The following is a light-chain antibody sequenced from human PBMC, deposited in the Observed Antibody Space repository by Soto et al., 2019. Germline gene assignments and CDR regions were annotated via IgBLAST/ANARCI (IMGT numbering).Light chain of an antibody. V-gene: IGKV1-5*03. CDR3: QQYNSYPWT. J-gene: IGKJ1*01. CDR1: QSISSW. CDR2: KAS. Sequence: DIQMTQSPSALSASIGDRVTITCRASQSISSWLAWYQQKPGKAPKVLIYKASSLESGVPSRFSGSGSGTDFTLTISSLQTEDFATFYCQQYNSYPWTFGQGTKVEIK.